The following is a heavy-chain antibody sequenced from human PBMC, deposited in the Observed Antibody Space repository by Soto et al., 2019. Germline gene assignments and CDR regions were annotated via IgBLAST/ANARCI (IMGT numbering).Heavy chain of an antibody. Sequence: ASLKISCKGSGYRFTSYWIAWVRQLPGKGLEFMGIIYPGDFDTRYNPSFQGQVTISVDKSISTAYLQWSSLKASDTAMYYCASATGRGSYHCHGLDVWGQGTSVPVSS. CDR2: IYPGDFDT. J-gene: IGHJ6*02. V-gene: IGHV5-51*01. CDR3: ASATGRGSYHCHGLDV. CDR1: GYRFTSYW. D-gene: IGHD2-15*01.